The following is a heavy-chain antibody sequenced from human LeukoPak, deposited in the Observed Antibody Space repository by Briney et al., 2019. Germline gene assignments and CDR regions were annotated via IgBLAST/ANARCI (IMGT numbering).Heavy chain of an antibody. CDR1: GGSLINYY. V-gene: IGHV4-59*01. CDR3: ARVSSSGILDY. D-gene: IGHD3-22*01. CDR2: IYYSGST. J-gene: IGHJ4*02. Sequence: PSETLSLTCTVSGGSLINYYWSWIRQPPGKGLEWIGYIYYSGSTNYNPSLKSRVTISVDTSKNQISVKLSYVTAADTAVYYCARVSSSGILDYWGQGTLVTVSS.